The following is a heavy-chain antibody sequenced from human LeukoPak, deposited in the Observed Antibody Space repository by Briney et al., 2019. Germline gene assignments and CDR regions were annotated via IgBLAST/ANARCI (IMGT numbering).Heavy chain of an antibody. CDR2: IYYSGST. J-gene: IGHJ4*02. D-gene: IGHD3-22*01. CDR3: LGNYYDSSGYFH. Sequence: SETLSLTCTVSGGSISSSSYYWGWIRQPPGKGPEWIGSIYYSGSTYYNPSLKSRVTISVDTSKNQFSLKLSSVTAADTAVYYCLGNYYDSSGYFHWGQGTLVTVSS. V-gene: IGHV4-39*01. CDR1: GGSISSSSYY.